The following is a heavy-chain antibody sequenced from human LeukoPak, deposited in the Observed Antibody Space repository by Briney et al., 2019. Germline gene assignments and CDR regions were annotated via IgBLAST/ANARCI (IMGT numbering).Heavy chain of an antibody. D-gene: IGHD3-22*01. CDR3: ARVYYDSNDVDWFDP. Sequence: SETLSLTCTVSGYSISSGYYWGWIRQPPGKGLEWIGSIYHSGSTNYNPSLKSRVTISVDTSKNQFSLKLSSVTAADTAVYYCARVYYDSNDVDWFDPWGQGTLVTVSS. J-gene: IGHJ5*02. V-gene: IGHV4-38-2*02. CDR2: IYHSGST. CDR1: GYSISSGYY.